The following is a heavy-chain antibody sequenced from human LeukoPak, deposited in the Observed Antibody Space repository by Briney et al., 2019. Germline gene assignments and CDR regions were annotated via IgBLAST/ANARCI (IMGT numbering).Heavy chain of an antibody. CDR2: ISSSSSYI. D-gene: IGHD2-8*01. J-gene: IGHJ4*02. CDR3: ARAPLTNEDY. V-gene: IGHV3-21*01. Sequence: PGGSLRLSCAASGFTFSSYSMNWVRPAPGKGLEWVSSISSSSSYIYYADSVKGRFTISRDNAKNSLYLQMNSLRAEDTAVYYCARAPLTNEDYWGQGTLVTVSS. CDR1: GFTFSSYS.